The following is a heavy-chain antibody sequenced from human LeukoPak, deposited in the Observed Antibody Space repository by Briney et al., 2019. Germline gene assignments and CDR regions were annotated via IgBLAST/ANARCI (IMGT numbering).Heavy chain of an antibody. CDR3: ARDKYYDSSGYYFLTYYFDY. CDR1: GFPFSDYY. Sequence: GGSLRLSCAASGFPFSDYYMSWIRQAPGKGLEWVSYISSSGSTIYYADSVKGRFTISRDNAKNSLYLQMNSLRAEDTAVYYCARDKYYDSSGYYFLTYYFDYWGQGTLVTVSS. J-gene: IGHJ4*02. CDR2: ISSSGSTI. V-gene: IGHV3-11*01. D-gene: IGHD3-22*01.